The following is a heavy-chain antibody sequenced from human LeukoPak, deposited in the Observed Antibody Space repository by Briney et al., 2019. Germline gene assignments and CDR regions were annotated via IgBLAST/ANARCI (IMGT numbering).Heavy chain of an antibody. Sequence: GGSLRLSCAASGFTFSSYTMNWVRQAPGKGLEWVSSISGSSSWLYYADSVKGRFTISRDNAKNSLYLQMNSLRAEDTALYYCARGCSSSWYWETWFDPRGQGTQVTVSS. CDR2: ISGSSSWL. CDR3: ARGCSSSWYWETWFDP. CDR1: GFTFSSYT. D-gene: IGHD6-13*01. J-gene: IGHJ5*02. V-gene: IGHV3-21*06.